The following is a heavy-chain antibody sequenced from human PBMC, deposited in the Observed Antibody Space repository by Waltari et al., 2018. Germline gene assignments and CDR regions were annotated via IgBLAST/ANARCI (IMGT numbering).Heavy chain of an antibody. CDR3: AREEYYGSGSASYGMDV. V-gene: IGHV4-59*11. J-gene: IGHJ6*02. D-gene: IGHD3-10*01. CDR1: GGSISSPY. Sequence: QVQLQESGPGLVKPSETLSLTCTVSGGSISSPYWTWIRQPPGKGLEWIGYIYYSGSTNYNPSLKSRVTISVDTSKNQFSLKLSSVTAADTAVYYCAREEYYGSGSASYGMDVWGQGTTVTVSS. CDR2: IYYSGST.